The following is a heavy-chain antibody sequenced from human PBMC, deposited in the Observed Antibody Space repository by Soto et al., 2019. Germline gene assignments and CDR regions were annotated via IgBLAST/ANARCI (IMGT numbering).Heavy chain of an antibody. J-gene: IGHJ5*01. Sequence: GGSLRLSCAGSGFTFSSYAMSWVRQAPGKGLEWVSTISGGGGSTYYADSVKGRFTISRDNSKKTLYLQMNSLRAEDTAVYYCAKICSSTNCYIGLDVYSRWVDSWGQGTLVTVSS. D-gene: IGHD2-2*02. V-gene: IGHV3-23*01. CDR2: ISGGGGST. CDR1: GFTFSSYA. CDR3: AKICSSTNCYIGLDVYSRWVDS.